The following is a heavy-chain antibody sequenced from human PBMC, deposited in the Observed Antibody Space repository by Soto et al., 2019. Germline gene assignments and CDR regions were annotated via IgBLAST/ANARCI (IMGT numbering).Heavy chain of an antibody. Sequence: GGSLRLSCAASGFTLSSYEMNRVRQAPGKGLEWVSYISSSGSSIYYTDSVKGRFTISRDNAKNSLYLQMHSLSAEDTAVYYCARDLRKVYGGRGTVDYWGQGTLVTVSS. CDR1: GFTLSSYE. J-gene: IGHJ4*02. CDR3: ARDLRKVYGGRGTVDY. V-gene: IGHV3-48*03. D-gene: IGHD2-15*01. CDR2: ISSSGSSI.